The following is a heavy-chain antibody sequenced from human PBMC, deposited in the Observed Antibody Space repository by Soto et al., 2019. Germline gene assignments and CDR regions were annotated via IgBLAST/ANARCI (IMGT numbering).Heavy chain of an antibody. V-gene: IGHV1-69*13. CDR3: ARDPIVATISHYYYGMDV. D-gene: IGHD5-12*01. Sequence: ASVKVSCKASGGTFSSYAISWVRQAPGQGLEWMGGIIPIFGTANYAQKFQGRVTITADESTSTAYMELSSLRSEDTAVYYCARDPIVATISHYYYGMDVWGQGTTVTVSS. CDR2: IIPIFGTA. J-gene: IGHJ6*02. CDR1: GGTFSSYA.